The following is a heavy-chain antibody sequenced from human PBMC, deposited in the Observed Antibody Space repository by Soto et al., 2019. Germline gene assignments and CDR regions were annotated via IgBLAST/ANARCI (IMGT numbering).Heavy chain of an antibody. CDR2: IYYSGST. J-gene: IGHJ6*02. CDR3: ARGNDRITIFGVVPIGNYYYGMDV. D-gene: IGHD3-3*01. V-gene: IGHV4-61*01. CDR1: GGSVSSGSYY. Sequence: SETLSLTCTFSGGSVSSGSYYWSWIRQPPGKGLEWIGYIYYSGSTNYNPSLKSRVTISVDTSKNQFSLKLSSVTAADTAVYYCARGNDRITIFGVVPIGNYYYGMDVWGQGTTVTVSS.